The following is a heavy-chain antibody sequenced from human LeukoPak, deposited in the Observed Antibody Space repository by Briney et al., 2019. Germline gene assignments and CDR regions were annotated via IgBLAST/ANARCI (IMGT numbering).Heavy chain of an antibody. D-gene: IGHD5-24*01. J-gene: IGHJ4*02. CDR3: AKGSRDGYNFPFDY. Sequence: GGSLRLSCAASGFTFSSYEMNWVRQAPGKGLEWVSYISSSSSYIYYADSLKGRFTISRDNAKNSLYLQLNSLRAEDTAVYFCAKGSRDGYNFPFDYWGQGTLVTVSS. CDR2: ISSSSSYI. CDR1: GFTFSSYE. V-gene: IGHV3-21*05.